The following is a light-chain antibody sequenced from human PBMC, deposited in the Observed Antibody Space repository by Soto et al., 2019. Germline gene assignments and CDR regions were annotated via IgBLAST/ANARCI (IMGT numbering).Light chain of an antibody. V-gene: IGKV1-5*03. Sequence: DIQMTQSPSSVSASVVDRVSITFRASQDISSWLAWYQQKPGKAPKLLISKESDLQSGVPSRFSGSGSGTEFTLTISSLQPDDFATYYCQQYDSFSLFTFGPGTKVDIK. CDR3: QQYDSFSLFT. CDR1: QDISSW. J-gene: IGKJ3*01. CDR2: KES.